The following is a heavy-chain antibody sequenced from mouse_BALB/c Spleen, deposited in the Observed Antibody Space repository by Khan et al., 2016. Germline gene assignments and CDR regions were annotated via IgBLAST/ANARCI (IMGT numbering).Heavy chain of an antibody. Sequence: QFQLVQSGPELKKPGETVKISCKASGYTFTNYGMNWVKQASGKGLKWMGWINTYTGEPTYADDFKGRFAFSLETSASTAYLQINNLKNEDTATYFCARTYYYGSSYRYFDVWGAGTTVTVSS. CDR1: GYTFTNYG. CDR2: INTYTGEP. D-gene: IGHD1-1*01. V-gene: IGHV9-3-1*01. CDR3: ARTYYYGSSYRYFDV. J-gene: IGHJ1*01.